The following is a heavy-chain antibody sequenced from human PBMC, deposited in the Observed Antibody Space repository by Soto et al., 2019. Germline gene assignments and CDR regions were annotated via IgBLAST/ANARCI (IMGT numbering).Heavy chain of an antibody. J-gene: IGHJ4*02. CDR2: ISGSGGST. D-gene: IGHD2-21*02. CDR1: GFTFSSYA. CDR3: AKAARDCGGDCYSSYFDS. V-gene: IGHV3-23*01. Sequence: PGGSLRLSCAASGFTFSSYAMSWVRQAPGKGLEWVSAISGSGGSTYYADSVKGRFTISRDNSRNALYLQLNSLRAEDTAVYFCAKAARDCGGDCYSSYFDSWGQGALVTVSS.